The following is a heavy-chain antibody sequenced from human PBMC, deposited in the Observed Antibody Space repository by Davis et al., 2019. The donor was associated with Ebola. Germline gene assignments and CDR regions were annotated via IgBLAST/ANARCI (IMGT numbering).Heavy chain of an antibody. CDR2: IFPGDSDI. V-gene: IGHV5-51*01. D-gene: IGHD1-26*01. CDR3: AKGRGPYRRGDAFDI. CDR1: GYKFSDYW. Sequence: GESLKISCKASGYKFSDYWIGWVRQEPGKGLEWMGIIFPGDSDIRYSPSFQGQVTIPADKSISTVYLQWSSLKASDTAMYFCAKGRGPYRRGDAFDIWGRGKMVTVSS. J-gene: IGHJ3*02.